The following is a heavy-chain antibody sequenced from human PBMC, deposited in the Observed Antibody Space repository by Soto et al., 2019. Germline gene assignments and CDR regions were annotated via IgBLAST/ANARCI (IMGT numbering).Heavy chain of an antibody. J-gene: IGHJ4*02. CDR3: ARVGGVAARTFDY. V-gene: IGHV4-59*07. CDR2: LYYSGNT. CDR1: SGSISAFY. Sequence: PSDTLALACTVCSGSISAFYWSWVRQPPGKGLEWIGYLYYSGNTNYNPSLKSRVTISVDASKNQVSLRLTSVTAADTAVYYCARVGGVAARTFDYWGQGTVVTVSS. D-gene: IGHD2-15*01.